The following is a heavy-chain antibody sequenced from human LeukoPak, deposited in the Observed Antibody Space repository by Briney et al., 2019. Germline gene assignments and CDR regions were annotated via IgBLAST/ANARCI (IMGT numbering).Heavy chain of an antibody. Sequence: SQTLSLTCTVSGGSISSGGYYWSWIRQHPGKGLEWIGYIYYSGSTYYNPSLKSRVTISVDTSKNQFSLKLSSVTAADTAVYYCARHGGVEMATIADHAFDIWGQGTMVTVSS. V-gene: IGHV4-31*03. CDR1: GGSISSGGYY. CDR3: ARHGGVEMATIADHAFDI. CDR2: IYYSGST. J-gene: IGHJ3*02. D-gene: IGHD5-24*01.